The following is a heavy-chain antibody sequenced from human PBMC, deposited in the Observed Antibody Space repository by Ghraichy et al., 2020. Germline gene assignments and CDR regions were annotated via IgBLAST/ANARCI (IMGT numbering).Heavy chain of an antibody. CDR3: ARGTGEEKQDY. Sequence: SETLSLTCAVYGGSFSGYYWSWIRQPPGKGLEWIGEINHSGSTNYNPSLKSRVTISVDTSKNQFSLKLSSVTAADTAVYYCARGTGEEKQDYWGQGTLVTVSS. D-gene: IGHD7-27*01. CDR2: INHSGST. V-gene: IGHV4-34*01. J-gene: IGHJ4*02. CDR1: GGSFSGYY.